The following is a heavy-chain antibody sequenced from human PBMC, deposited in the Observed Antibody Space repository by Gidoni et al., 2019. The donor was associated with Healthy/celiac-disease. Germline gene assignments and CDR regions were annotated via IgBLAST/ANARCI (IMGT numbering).Heavy chain of an antibody. CDR1: GFTFSSYS. CDR2: ISSSSSYI. D-gene: IGHD6-6*01. V-gene: IGHV3-21*01. J-gene: IGHJ3*02. CDR3: ARDRSIAARRDAFDI. Sequence: EVQLVESGGGLVKPGGSLRLSCAASGFTFSSYSMNWVRQAPGKGLEWVSSISSSSSYIYYADSVKGRFTISRDNAKNSLYLQMNSLRAEDTAVYYCARDRSIAARRDAFDIWGQGTMVTVSS.